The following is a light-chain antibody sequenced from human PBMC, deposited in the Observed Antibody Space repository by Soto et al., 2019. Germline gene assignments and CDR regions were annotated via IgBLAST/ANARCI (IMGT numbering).Light chain of an antibody. CDR3: QQYNNWPPRGT. CDR2: GAS. Sequence: EIVMTQSPATLSVSPGERATLSCRASQSVSSNLAWYQQKPGQARRLRIYGASTRATGIPARFSGSGSGTEFTLTISSLESEDFAVYYCQQYNNWPPRGTFGEGTKVEIK. CDR1: QSVSSN. J-gene: IGKJ1*01. V-gene: IGKV3-15*01.